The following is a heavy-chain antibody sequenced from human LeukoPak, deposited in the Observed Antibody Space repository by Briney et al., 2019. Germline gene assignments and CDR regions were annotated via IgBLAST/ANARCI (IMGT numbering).Heavy chain of an antibody. CDR3: ARDKGTSYLSSFDY. J-gene: IGHJ4*02. CDR2: ISGGST. D-gene: IGHD6-6*01. V-gene: IGHV3-38-3*01. Sequence: GGSLRLSCAASGFTVSSNYMSWVRQAPGKGLEWVSSISGGSTYYADSRKGRFTISRDNSKNTLHLQMNSLRAADTAVYYCARDKGTSYLSSFDYWGQGTLVTVSS. CDR1: GFTVSSNY.